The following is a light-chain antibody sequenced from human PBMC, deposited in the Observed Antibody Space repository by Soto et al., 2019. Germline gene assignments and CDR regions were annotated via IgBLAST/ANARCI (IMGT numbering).Light chain of an antibody. CDR3: QQSYTTPIT. Sequence: DIQMTQSPSSLSASVGDRVTITCRASQSISNYLNWYQQKPGKAPKLLIYAASSLQSGVPSRFSGSGSGTDFTLTISSLQPEVFATYYCQQSYTTPITFGQGTRLEIK. CDR2: AAS. CDR1: QSISNY. J-gene: IGKJ5*01. V-gene: IGKV1-39*01.